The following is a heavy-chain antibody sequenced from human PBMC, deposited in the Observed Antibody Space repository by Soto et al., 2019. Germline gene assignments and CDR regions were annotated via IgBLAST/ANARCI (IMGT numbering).Heavy chain of an antibody. CDR2: IYYSGST. V-gene: IGHV4-59*01. J-gene: IGHJ5*02. CDR1: GGSISSYY. CDR3: ARGPPYSSSWYWFDP. Sequence: TSETLSLTCTVSGGSISSYYWSWIRQPPGKGLEWIGYIYYSGSTNYNPSLKSRVTISVDTSRNQFSLKLSSVTAADTAVYYCARGPPYSSSWYWFDPWGQGTLVTVSS. D-gene: IGHD6-13*01.